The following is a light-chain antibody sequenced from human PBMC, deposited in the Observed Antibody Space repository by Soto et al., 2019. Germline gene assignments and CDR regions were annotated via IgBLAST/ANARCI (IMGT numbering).Light chain of an antibody. J-gene: IGKJ1*01. CDR1: QSIGRW. CDR2: DAS. Sequence: IEVTQSPSTLSASVGDTVTVTCRASQSIGRWLAWYQQKPGKAPKLLIFDASTLENGVPARFSGSRSGPEFSLTISSLQPDDFATYYCQQYYSYWTLGQRTMVDI. V-gene: IGKV1-5*01. CDR3: QQYYSYWT.